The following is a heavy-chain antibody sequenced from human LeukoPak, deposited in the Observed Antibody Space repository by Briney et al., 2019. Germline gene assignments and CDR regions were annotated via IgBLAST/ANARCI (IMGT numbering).Heavy chain of an antibody. Sequence: PGGSLRLSCAVSGFTVRTNYMSWVRLAPGKGLEWVSVIYSGDSAYYGDSVEGRFTISRDNSKNTLYLQMNSLRAEDTAVYYCARDRQWFGDPSSEYFDLWGRGTLVTVSS. CDR3: ARDRQWFGDPSSEYFDL. J-gene: IGHJ2*01. CDR1: GFTVRTNY. D-gene: IGHD3-10*01. V-gene: IGHV3-66*01. CDR2: IYSGDSA.